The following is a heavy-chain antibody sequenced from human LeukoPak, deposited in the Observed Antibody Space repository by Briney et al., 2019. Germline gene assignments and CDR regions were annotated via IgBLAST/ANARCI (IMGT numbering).Heavy chain of an antibody. Sequence: SETLSLTCTVSGGTISTSSYYFAWIRQPPGKGLEWIGSVYYSGSTYYNPSLKSRVTISVDTSKNQFSLKLSSVTAADTAVYYCARETASGYSSGSLDYWGQGTLVTVSS. J-gene: IGHJ4*02. V-gene: IGHV4-39*07. CDR1: GGTISTSSYY. CDR3: ARETASGYSSGSLDY. CDR2: VYYSGST. D-gene: IGHD6-19*01.